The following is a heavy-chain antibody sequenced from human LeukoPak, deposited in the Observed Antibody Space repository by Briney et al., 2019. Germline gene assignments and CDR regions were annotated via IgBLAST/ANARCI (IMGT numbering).Heavy chain of an antibody. CDR1: GFTFSSYG. D-gene: IGHD3-22*01. V-gene: IGHV3-33*01. CDR2: IWYDGSNK. Sequence: GGSLRLSCAASGFTFSSYGMHWVRQAPGKGLEWVAVIWYDGSNKYYADPVKGRFTISRDNSKNTLYLQMNSLRAEDTAVYYCARDPSTKDYYDSSGYDPYFDYWGQGTLVTVSS. J-gene: IGHJ4*02. CDR3: ARDPSTKDYYDSSGYDPYFDY.